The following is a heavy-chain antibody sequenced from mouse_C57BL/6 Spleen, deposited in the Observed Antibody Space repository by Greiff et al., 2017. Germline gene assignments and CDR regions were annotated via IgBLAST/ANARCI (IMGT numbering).Heavy chain of an antibody. V-gene: IGHV1-64*01. D-gene: IGHD1-1*01. CDR2: IHPNSGST. CDR1: GYAFTSYW. J-gene: IGHJ1*03. CDR3: AEGYGSSYDWYFDV. Sequence: QVQLQQPGAELVKPGASVKLSCKASGYAFTSYWMHWVKQRPGQGLEWIGLIHPNSGSTNYNEKFKSKATLTVDKSSSTAYMQLSSLTSEDSAVYYCAEGYGSSYDWYFDVWGTGTTVTVSS.